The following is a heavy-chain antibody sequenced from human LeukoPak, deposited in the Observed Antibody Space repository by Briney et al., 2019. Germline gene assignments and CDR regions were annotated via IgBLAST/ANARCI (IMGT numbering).Heavy chain of an antibody. D-gene: IGHD2-2*01. V-gene: IGHV1-2*06. CDR3: ARTPIVVVPAAIISSNWFDP. CDR1: GYTFTGYY. J-gene: IGHJ5*02. CDR2: INPNSGGT. Sequence: ASVKVSCKASGYTFTGYYMHWVRQAPGQGLEWMGRINPNSGGTNYAQKFQGRVTMTRDTSISTAYMELSRLRPDDTAVYYCARTPIVVVPAAIISSNWFDPWGQGTLVTVS.